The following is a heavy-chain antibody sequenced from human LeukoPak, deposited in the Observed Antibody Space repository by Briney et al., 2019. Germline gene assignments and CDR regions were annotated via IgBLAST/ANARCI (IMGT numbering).Heavy chain of an antibody. J-gene: IGHJ4*02. CDR2: ISSSGGST. Sequence: PGGSLRLSCAASGFTFNTYAMSWVRQAPGKGLEWVSAISSSGGSTFHADSVKGRFTISRDNSKNTLYLQMNSLKAEDTAVYYSGRGGIAAAASGIDYWGQGTLVAVSS. CDR3: GRGGIAAAASGIDY. V-gene: IGHV3-23*01. CDR1: GFTFNTYA. D-gene: IGHD6-13*01.